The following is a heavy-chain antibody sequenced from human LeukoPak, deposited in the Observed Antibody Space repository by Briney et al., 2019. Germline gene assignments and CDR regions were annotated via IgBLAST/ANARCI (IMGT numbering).Heavy chain of an antibody. Sequence: GASVKVSCKASGYTFTGYYMHWVRQAPGQGLEWMGRINPNSGGTNYAQKFQGRVTMTRDTSISTAYMELSRLRSDDTAVYYCARWPYCSGADCSRDYWGQGTLVTVSS. D-gene: IGHD2-15*01. CDR1: GYTFTGYY. CDR2: INPNSGGT. CDR3: ARWPYCSGADCSRDY. J-gene: IGHJ4*02. V-gene: IGHV1-2*06.